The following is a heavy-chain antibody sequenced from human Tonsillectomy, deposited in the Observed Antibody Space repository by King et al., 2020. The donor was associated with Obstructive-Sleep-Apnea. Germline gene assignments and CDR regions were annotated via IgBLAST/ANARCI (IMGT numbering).Heavy chain of an antibody. D-gene: IGHD5-12*01. CDR3: ARESGYDYWGRYYYYGMDV. CDR2: IISSSSTI. V-gene: IGHV3-48*01. CDR1: GFTFSSYS. Sequence: VQLVESGGGLVQPGGSLRLSCAASGFTFSSYSMNWVRQAPGKGLEWVSYIISSSSTIYYADSVKGRFTISRDNAKNSLYLQMNSLRAEDTAVYYCARESGYDYWGRYYYYGMDVWGQGTTVTVSS. J-gene: IGHJ6*02.